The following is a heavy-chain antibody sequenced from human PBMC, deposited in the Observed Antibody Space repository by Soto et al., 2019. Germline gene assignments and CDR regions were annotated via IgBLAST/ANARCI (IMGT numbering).Heavy chain of an antibody. J-gene: IGHJ4*02. CDR1: GGSISSSSYY. V-gene: IGHV4-39*01. CDR2: IYYSGST. Sequence: PSETLSLTCTVSGGSISSSSYYWGWIRQPPGKGLGWIGSIYYSGSTYYNPSLKSRVTISVDTSKNQFSLKLSSVTAADTAVYYCERLSYSSGSGYFEYWGQGTLVTGSS. CDR3: ERLSYSSGSGYFEY. D-gene: IGHD6-19*01.